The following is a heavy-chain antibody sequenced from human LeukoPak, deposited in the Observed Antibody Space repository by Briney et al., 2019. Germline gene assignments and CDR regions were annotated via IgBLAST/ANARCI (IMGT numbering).Heavy chain of an antibody. CDR1: GVTFSSNT. J-gene: IGHJ4*02. D-gene: IGHD6-13*01. CDR3: ARDLTPSRYSSSWNRFDY. V-gene: IGHV3-30-3*01. Sequence: PGGSLRLSCAASGVTFSSNTMHWVRLAPGKGLVCVALLSYDGSNKYYADSVKGRFTISRDNSKNTLYLQMNSLRAEDTDVYYCARDLTPSRYSSSWNRFDYWGQGTRVTVSS. CDR2: LSYDGSNK.